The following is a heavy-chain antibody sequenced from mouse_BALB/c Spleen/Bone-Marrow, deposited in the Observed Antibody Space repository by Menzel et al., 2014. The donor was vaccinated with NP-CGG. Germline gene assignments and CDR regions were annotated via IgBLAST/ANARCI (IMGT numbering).Heavy chain of an antibody. CDR3: ARGSPY. J-gene: IGHJ3*01. CDR2: INPGNGGT. V-gene: IGHV1S81*02. Sequence: VQLQQSGAELVKPGASVKLSCKTSGYTFTNYYIYWVKQRPGQGLEWTGEINPGNGGTNFNERFKSKATLTVDKSSTTAYILLTSLTSEDSAVYYCARGSPYWGQGTLVTVSA. D-gene: IGHD6-2*01. CDR1: GYTFTNYY.